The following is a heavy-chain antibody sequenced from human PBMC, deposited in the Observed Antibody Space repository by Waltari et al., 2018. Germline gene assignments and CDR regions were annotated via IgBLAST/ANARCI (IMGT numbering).Heavy chain of an antibody. D-gene: IGHD6-19*01. CDR3: ATEPAPGAGINY. J-gene: IGHJ4*02. V-gene: IGHV3-48*01. Sequence: EVQLVESGGGFVQPGGSLRLSCLGSGFTFGVFSMHWIRQAPGKGLEWVAYISAGRAAIYYAESVKGRFTISRDNAKNSLFLQMTNLGVEDTAVYYCATEPAPGAGINYWGQGILVTVSS. CDR1: GFTFGVFS. CDR2: ISAGRAAI.